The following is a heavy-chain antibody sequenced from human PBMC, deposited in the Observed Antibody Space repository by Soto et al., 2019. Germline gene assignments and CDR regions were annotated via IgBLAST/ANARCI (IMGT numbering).Heavy chain of an antibody. D-gene: IGHD2-2*01. CDR3: ARVVRGALYCSSTSCYSNWFDP. J-gene: IGHJ5*02. CDR1: GGSISSGGYY. Sequence: TSETLSLTCTVSGGSISSGGYYWSWIRQHPGKGLEWIGYIYYSGSTYYNPSLKSRVTISVDTSKNQFSLKLSSVTAADTAVYYCARVVRGALYCSSTSCYSNWFDPWGQGTLVTVSS. CDR2: IYYSGST. V-gene: IGHV4-31*03.